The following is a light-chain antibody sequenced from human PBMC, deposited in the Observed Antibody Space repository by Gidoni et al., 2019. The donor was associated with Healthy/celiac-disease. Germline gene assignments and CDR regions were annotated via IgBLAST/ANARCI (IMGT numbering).Light chain of an antibody. CDR2: DAS. CDR3: QHRSNWPLT. Sequence: EIVLTQSPATLSLSPRERATLSHRASQSVRSYFSWYQQNTGQATRLLIYDASNRATGITARFSGSGSGTDFNLTISSLEPEDFSVYYCQHRSNWPLTFGQXTKVEIK. J-gene: IGKJ1*01. CDR1: QSVRSY. V-gene: IGKV3-11*01.